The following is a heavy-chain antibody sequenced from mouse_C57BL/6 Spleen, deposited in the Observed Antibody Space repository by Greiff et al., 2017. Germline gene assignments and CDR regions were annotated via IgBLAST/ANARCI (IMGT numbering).Heavy chain of an antibody. Sequence: QVQLQQPGPGLVQPSQSLSITCTVSGFSLTSYGVHWVRQSPGKGLEWLGGIWRGGSTDYNAAFMSRLGITTDNSKSQVFFKMNSLQADDTAIYYCAKNEGISGTEFAYWGQGTLVTVSA. CDR2: IWRGGST. V-gene: IGHV2-5*01. D-gene: IGHD4-1*01. CDR3: AKNEGISGTEFAY. J-gene: IGHJ3*01. CDR1: GFSLTSYG.